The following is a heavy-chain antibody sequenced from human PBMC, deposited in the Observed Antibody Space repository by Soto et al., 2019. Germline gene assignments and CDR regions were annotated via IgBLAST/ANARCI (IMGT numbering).Heavy chain of an antibody. CDR2: INHSGST. Sequence: PSETLSLTCAVYGGSFSGYYWSWIRQPPGKGLEWIGEINHSGSTNYNPSLKSRVTISVDTSKNQFSLKLSSVTAADTAVYYCARGLGYCSGGSCYGFRFDPWGQGTLVTVS. CDR3: ARGLGYCSGGSCYGFRFDP. V-gene: IGHV4-34*01. D-gene: IGHD2-15*01. J-gene: IGHJ5*02. CDR1: GGSFSGYY.